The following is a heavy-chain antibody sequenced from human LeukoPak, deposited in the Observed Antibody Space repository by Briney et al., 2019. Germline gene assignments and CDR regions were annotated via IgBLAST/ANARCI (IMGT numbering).Heavy chain of an antibody. J-gene: IGHJ4*02. CDR2: INPGGSSI. CDR1: GFTFSSYW. D-gene: IGHD6-13*01. CDR3: AKDRVAAAADY. V-gene: IGHV3-74*01. Sequence: GGSLRLSCAASGFTFSSYWMHWVRQVPGKGLVWVARINPGGSSITYADSVKGRFTISRDNAKNTLYLQMDSLRAEDTAVYYCAKDRVAAAADYWGQGTLVTVSS.